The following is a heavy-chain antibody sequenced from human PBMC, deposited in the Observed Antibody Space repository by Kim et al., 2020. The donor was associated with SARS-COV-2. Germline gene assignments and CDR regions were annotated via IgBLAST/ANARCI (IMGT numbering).Heavy chain of an antibody. Sequence: GGSLRLSCAASGFTFTNFAMSWVRQAPGQGLEWVSGISRTGENTLYVDSVNGRFTISRDNSKNTLYLQMNSLRAEDTAVYYCVTSPTDSYNSDRNGFAPFQHWGHGTLVTVSS. CDR2: ISRTGENT. D-gene: IGHD2-8*01. J-gene: IGHJ1*01. V-gene: IGHV3-23*01. CDR3: VTSPTDSYNSDRNGFAPFQH. CDR1: GFTFTNFA.